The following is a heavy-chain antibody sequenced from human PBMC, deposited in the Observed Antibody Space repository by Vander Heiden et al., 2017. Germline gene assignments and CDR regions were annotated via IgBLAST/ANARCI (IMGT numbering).Heavy chain of an antibody. CDR1: GVTFSDYG. D-gene: IGHD3-10*01. V-gene: IGHV3-30*03. CDR2: ISFDGRNQ. Sequence: QVQLVESGGGVVQPGRSLRLSCAAAGVTFSDYGMHWVRQAPGKGLEWVAVISFDGRNQYYADSVKGRLTISRDNFRNTLYLQMNSLRAEDAAVYYCALSYYGSGRYDNDPPYYYYGMDVWGQGTTVTVSS. CDR3: ALSYYGSGRYDNDPPYYYYGMDV. J-gene: IGHJ6*02.